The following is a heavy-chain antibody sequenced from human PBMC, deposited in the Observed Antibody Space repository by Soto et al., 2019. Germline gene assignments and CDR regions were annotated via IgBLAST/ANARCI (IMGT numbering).Heavy chain of an antibody. V-gene: IGHV3-33*01. CDR3: ARGGTHIAGCWFDP. CDR1: GFTFSSYG. J-gene: IGHJ5*02. Sequence: QVQLVESGGGVVQPGRSLRLSCAASGFTFSSYGMHWVRQAPGKGLEWVAVIWYDGSNKYYADSVKGRFTISRDNSKNTLYLQMNSLRAEDTAVYYCARGGTHIAGCWFDPWGQGTLVTVSS. D-gene: IGHD6-13*01. CDR2: IWYDGSNK.